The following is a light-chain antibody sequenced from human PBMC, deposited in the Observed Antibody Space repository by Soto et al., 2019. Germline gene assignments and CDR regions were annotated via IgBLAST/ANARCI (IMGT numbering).Light chain of an antibody. CDR2: GAS. CDR1: QSIRSD. J-gene: IGKJ5*01. V-gene: IGKV3-15*01. CDR3: QQYNNWPPIT. Sequence: EIVMTKSPSTLSVSPGDRATLSCRASQSIRSDLAWYQQRPGQAPRLLIYGASTRATGIPARFSGSGSGTEFTLTISSLQSEDFAVYYCQQYNNWPPITFGQGTRLEIK.